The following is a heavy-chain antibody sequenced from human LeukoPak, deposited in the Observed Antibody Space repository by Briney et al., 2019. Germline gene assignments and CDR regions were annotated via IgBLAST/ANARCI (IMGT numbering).Heavy chain of an antibody. J-gene: IGHJ3*02. V-gene: IGHV1-46*01. CDR2: INPSGGST. Sequence: GASVKVSCKASGYTFTSHYMHWVRQAPGQGLEWMGIINPSGGSTSYAQKFQGRVTMTRDTSTSTVYMELSSLRSEDTAVYYCARARERDSSGYYLDAFDIWGQGTMVTVSS. CDR3: ARARERDSSGYYLDAFDI. CDR1: GYTFTSHY. D-gene: IGHD3-22*01.